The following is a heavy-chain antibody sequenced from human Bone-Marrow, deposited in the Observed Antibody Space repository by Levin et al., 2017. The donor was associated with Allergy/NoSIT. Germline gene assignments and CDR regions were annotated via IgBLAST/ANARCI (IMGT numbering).Heavy chain of an antibody. V-gene: IGHV3-30*03. CDR3: ARDHPEYFFDA. Sequence: SGGSLRLSCAVSGFTFSDYGMHWVRQAPGKGLEWVASITKDGSKKYYLDSVKGRSTLSRDSSKNTVSLQMNSLTADDTAVYFCARDHPEYFFDAWGQGTLVIVSS. D-gene: IGHD2/OR15-2a*01. J-gene: IGHJ5*02. CDR2: ITKDGSKK. CDR1: GFTFSDYG.